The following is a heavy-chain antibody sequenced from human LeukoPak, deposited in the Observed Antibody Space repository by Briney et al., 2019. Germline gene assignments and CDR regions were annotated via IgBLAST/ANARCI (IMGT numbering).Heavy chain of an antibody. V-gene: IGHV4-59*12. CDR1: GASITNYY. Sequence: PSETLSLTCAVSGASITNYYWSWIRQPPGKGLEWIGYGFYSGSTNYSPSLKSRVTISVDTSKNQFSLKLSSVTAADTAVYYCARANQYCSSTSCYSVAFDIWGQGTMVTVSS. J-gene: IGHJ3*02. CDR2: GFYSGST. CDR3: ARANQYCSSTSCYSVAFDI. D-gene: IGHD2-2*01.